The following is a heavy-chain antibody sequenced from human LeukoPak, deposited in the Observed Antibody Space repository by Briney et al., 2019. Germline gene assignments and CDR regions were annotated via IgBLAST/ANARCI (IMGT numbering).Heavy chain of an antibody. Sequence: PGGSLRLSCAVSRFTFCSHAMTWVRQAPGKGLEWVSGISISGDITYYADSVQGRFIIFRDNSKNTVYLQMNSLRVEDTAVYYCANEEVPNDYWGQGTLVTVSS. CDR1: RFTFCSHA. CDR2: ISISGDIT. J-gene: IGHJ4*02. D-gene: IGHD4/OR15-4a*01. V-gene: IGHV3-23*01. CDR3: ANEEVPNDY.